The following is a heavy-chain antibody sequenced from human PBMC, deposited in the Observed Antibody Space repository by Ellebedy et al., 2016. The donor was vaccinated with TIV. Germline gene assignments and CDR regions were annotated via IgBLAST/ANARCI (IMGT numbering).Heavy chain of an antibody. J-gene: IGHJ4*02. CDR2: IIPILGIT. CDR3: ARAYYYDSIAYYFDS. D-gene: IGHD3-22*01. Sequence: SVKVSCKASGGTFTNYAFTWVRQAPGHGLEWMGGIIPILGITNYAQRFQGRVTITADRSTSTAYMGLSRLRSDDTAIYYCARAYYYDSIAYYFDSWGQGTLVTVSS. CDR1: GGTFTNYA. V-gene: IGHV1-69*10.